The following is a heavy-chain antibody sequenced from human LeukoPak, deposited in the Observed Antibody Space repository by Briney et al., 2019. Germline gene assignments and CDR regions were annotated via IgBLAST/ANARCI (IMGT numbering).Heavy chain of an antibody. CDR2: ISNDGGGT. CDR3: AKGSSGYFVDL. J-gene: IGHJ5*02. V-gene: IGHV3-23*01. Sequence: GGTLRLSCAASGFIFNNYGLIWGRQAPGKGLEWVSAISNDGGGTNYADFVKGRFTISRDNSKNTLFLQMNSLRAEDTALYYCAKGSSGYFVDLWGQGTLVTVSS. D-gene: IGHD3-22*01. CDR1: GFIFNNYG.